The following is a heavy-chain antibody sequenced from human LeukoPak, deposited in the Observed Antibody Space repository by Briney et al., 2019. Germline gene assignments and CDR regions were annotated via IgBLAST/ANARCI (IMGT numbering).Heavy chain of an antibody. V-gene: IGHV3-30*02. J-gene: IGHJ4*02. Sequence: GGSLRLSCAASGFTFSNYGMHWVRQTPGKGLEWVAVIWHDATSKYYVDSGKGRFTISRDNSKNTLYLQMNSLRAEDTAVYYCAKDRGYFDWLLNFWGQGTLVTVSS. CDR3: AKDRGYFDWLLNF. CDR1: GFTFSNYG. D-gene: IGHD3-9*01. CDR2: IWHDATSK.